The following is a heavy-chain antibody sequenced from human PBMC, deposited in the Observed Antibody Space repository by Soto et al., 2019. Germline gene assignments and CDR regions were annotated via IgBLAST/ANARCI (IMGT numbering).Heavy chain of an antibody. Sequence: QVQLVQSGAEVKKPGSSVKVSCKASGGTFSSYAISWVRQAPGQGREWLGGIIPIFGTANYAQKFQGRVPITADESTSTACMELSSLRSEDTAVYYCARGGRNNYYDYGMDVWGQGTTVTVSS. D-gene: IGHD1-1*01. CDR2: IIPIFGTA. J-gene: IGHJ6*02. CDR1: GGTFSSYA. CDR3: ARGGRNNYYDYGMDV. V-gene: IGHV1-69*12.